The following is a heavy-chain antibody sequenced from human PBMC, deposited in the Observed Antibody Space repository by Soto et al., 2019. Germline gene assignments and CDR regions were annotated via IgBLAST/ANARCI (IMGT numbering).Heavy chain of an antibody. D-gene: IGHD6-19*01. CDR2: ISTYNGDT. CDR1: GYSFTSYG. V-gene: IGHV1-18*04. CDR3: ARGDSTGSPRGWFDP. J-gene: IGHJ5*02. Sequence: QVQLVQSVTEVKKPGASVQVSCKASGYSFTSYGINWVRQAPGQGLEWMGWISTYNGDTNYAQKFQGRVTMTTDTSTTTAYMELRILKSDDTAVYFCARGDSTGSPRGWFDPWGQGNVVTVSS.